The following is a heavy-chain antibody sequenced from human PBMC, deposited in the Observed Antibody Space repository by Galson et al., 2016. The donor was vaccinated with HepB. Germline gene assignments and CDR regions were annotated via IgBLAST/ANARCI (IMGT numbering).Heavy chain of an antibody. Sequence: SLRLSCAASGFSFGNYGMMWVRQAPGKGLEWLSFISGWSYTIDYADSVKGRFTISRDNAKNSLYLQMNSLRDEDTAVYFCVRVFNYYDTSGGRPYSYYYGLDVWGQGATVTVSS. V-gene: IGHV3-48*02. CDR2: ISGWSYTI. CDR1: GFSFGNYG. CDR3: VRVFNYYDTSGGRPYSYYYGLDV. D-gene: IGHD3-22*01. J-gene: IGHJ6*02.